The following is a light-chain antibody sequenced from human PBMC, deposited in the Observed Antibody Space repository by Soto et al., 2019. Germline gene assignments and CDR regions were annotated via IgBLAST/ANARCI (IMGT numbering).Light chain of an antibody. V-gene: IGKV3-20*01. J-gene: IGKJ3*01. CDR3: QQYGSSPFT. CDR1: QSVSSSY. Sequence: EIVLTQSPGTLSLSPGERATLSCRASQSVSSSYLAWYQQKPGQAPRLLIYGASSSATGIPDRFSGSGSGTEFTLTISRLEPEDFAVYYCQQYGSSPFTFGPGTKVDI. CDR2: GAS.